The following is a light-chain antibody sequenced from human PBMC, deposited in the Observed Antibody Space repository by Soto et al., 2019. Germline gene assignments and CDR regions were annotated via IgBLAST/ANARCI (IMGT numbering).Light chain of an antibody. J-gene: IGKJ4*01. CDR2: DVS. CDR1: QSVTKY. Sequence: VLTQSPATLSLYPRERATLSCRASQSVTKYLGWYQQKPDQALRHVMHDVSKRAIGIPARFSGSGSGTDFTLTISSLEPEDFAVYYCHQRSNWPLTFGGGTKLEIK. CDR3: HQRSNWPLT. V-gene: IGKV3-11*01.